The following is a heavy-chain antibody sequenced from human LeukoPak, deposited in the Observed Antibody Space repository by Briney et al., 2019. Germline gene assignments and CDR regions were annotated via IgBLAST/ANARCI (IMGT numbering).Heavy chain of an antibody. CDR3: ARDGGGIDTAMFFDY. CDR2: ISYDGSNK. V-gene: IGHV3-30-3*01. CDR1: GFTFSSYA. D-gene: IGHD5-18*01. J-gene: IGHJ4*02. Sequence: QPGGSLRLSCAASGFTFSSYAMHWVRQAPGKGLEWVAVISYDGSNKYYADSVKGRFTISRDNSKNTLYLQMNSLRAEDTAVYYCARDGGGIDTAMFFDYWGQGTLVTVSS.